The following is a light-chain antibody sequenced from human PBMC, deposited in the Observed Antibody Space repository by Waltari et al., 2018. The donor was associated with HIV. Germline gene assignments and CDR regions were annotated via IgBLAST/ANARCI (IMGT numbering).Light chain of an antibody. CDR2: RHH. J-gene: IGLJ2*01. CDR1: SSNIGAGYD. V-gene: IGLV1-40*01. CDR3: KSHHSIPSAS. Sequence: QSVLTQPPSVSGAPGQRVTISCTGSSSNIGAGYDVYWYQQLPGTAPTLHIARHHPRSAGVPVRFAGSKSGTSVSLALTVIEAEYEADYYCKSHHSIPSASFGGGTKLTVL.